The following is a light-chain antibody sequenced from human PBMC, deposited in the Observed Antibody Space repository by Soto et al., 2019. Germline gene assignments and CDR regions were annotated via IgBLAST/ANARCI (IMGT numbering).Light chain of an antibody. J-gene: IGLJ1*01. V-gene: IGLV2-8*01. CDR1: SSDVGGYNY. CDR3: SSYAGSNNRV. CDR2: EVS. Sequence: QSALTQPPCASGSPGQSVTISCTGTSSDVGGYNYVSWYQQHPGKAPKLMIYEVSKRPSGVPDRFSGSKSGNTASLTVSGLQAEDEADYYCSSYAGSNNRVFGTGTKLTVL.